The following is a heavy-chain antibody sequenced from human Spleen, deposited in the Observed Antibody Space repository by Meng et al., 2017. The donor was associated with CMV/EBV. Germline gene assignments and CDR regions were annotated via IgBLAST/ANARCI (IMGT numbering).Heavy chain of an antibody. CDR3: VRVPGGDAFDI. CDR2: IYYSGTT. Sequence: GSLRLSCSVSGGSISSYYWSWIRQPPGKGLEWIGYIYYSGTTNYNPSLKSRVTISLGTSKNQFSLKVSSVTPADTAVYYCVRVPGGDAFDIWSQGTMVTVSS. CDR1: GGSISSYY. V-gene: IGHV4-59*01. D-gene: IGHD4-23*01. J-gene: IGHJ3*02.